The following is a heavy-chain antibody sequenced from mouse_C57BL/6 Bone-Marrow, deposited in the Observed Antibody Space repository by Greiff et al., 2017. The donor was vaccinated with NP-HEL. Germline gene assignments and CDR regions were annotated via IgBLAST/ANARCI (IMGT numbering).Heavy chain of an antibody. V-gene: IGHV3-1*01. CDR1: GYSITSGYD. Sequence: EVKLQESGPGMVKPSQSLSLTCTVTGYSITSGYDWHWIRHFPGNKLEWMGYISYSGSTNYNPSLKSRISITHDTSKNHFFLKLNSVTTEDTATYYCARGGSNYAFDYWGQGTTLTVSS. CDR2: ISYSGST. CDR3: ARGGSNYAFDY. J-gene: IGHJ2*01. D-gene: IGHD2-5*01.